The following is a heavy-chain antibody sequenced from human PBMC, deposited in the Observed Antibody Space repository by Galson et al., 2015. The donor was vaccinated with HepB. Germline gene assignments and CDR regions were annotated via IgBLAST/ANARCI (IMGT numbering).Heavy chain of an antibody. CDR3: TKPTPTNDIWGGYYYDPPFDS. V-gene: IGHV5-51*01. J-gene: IGHJ4*02. D-gene: IGHD3-3*01. CDR1: GYSFTAYW. Sequence: QSGAEVKKPGESLRISCQGFGYSFTAYWIGWVRQVPGEGLEWMGIINPGDSDTRYSPSFQGQVTMSVDKSTRTAYLHWSSLRASDTAMYYCTKPTPTNDIWGGYYYDPPFDSWGQGTLVTVSS. CDR2: INPGDSDT.